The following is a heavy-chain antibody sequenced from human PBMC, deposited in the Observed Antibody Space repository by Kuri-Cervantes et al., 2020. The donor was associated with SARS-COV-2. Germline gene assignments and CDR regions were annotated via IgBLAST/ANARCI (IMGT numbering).Heavy chain of an antibody. J-gene: IGHJ6*02. D-gene: IGHD6-19*01. Sequence: SETLSLTCTVSGGSISSYYWSWIRQPPGKGLEWIGYIYYSGSTNCNPSLKSRVTISVDTSKNQFSLKLSSVTAADTAVYYCARSKGSGWFGFDPSMDVWGQGTTVTVSS. V-gene: IGHV4-59*01. CDR2: IYYSGST. CDR1: GGSISSYY. CDR3: ARSKGSGWFGFDPSMDV.